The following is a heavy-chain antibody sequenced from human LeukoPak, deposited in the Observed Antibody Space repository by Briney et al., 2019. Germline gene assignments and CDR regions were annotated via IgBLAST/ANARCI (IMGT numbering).Heavy chain of an antibody. CDR2: ISSSIIYI. J-gene: IGHJ5*02. CDR3: ARGEDSYVLRYFAMFDP. Sequence: GGSLRLSRAASLFTFTSYSMNWVRQAPGKGLEWVSFISSSIIYIYYADPPKGLFTISRDNAKYSLYLQITSLRAEDTAVYYWARGEDSYVLRYFAMFDPWGQGSLVTVSS. CDR1: LFTFTSYS. D-gene: IGHD3-9*01. V-gene: IGHV3-21*01.